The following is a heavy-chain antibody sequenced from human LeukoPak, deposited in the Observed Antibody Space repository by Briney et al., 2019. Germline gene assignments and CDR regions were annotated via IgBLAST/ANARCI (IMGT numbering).Heavy chain of an antibody. CDR3: ARQSSIAAAGTLRY. D-gene: IGHD6-13*01. J-gene: IGHJ4*02. V-gene: IGHV4-34*01. CDR1: GGPFSGYY. Sequence: SETLSLTCAVYGGPFSGYYWSWIRQPPGKGLEWIGEINHSGSTNYNPSLKSRVTISVDTSKNQFSLKLSSVTAADTAVYYCARQSSIAAAGTLRYWGQGTLVTVSS. CDR2: INHSGST.